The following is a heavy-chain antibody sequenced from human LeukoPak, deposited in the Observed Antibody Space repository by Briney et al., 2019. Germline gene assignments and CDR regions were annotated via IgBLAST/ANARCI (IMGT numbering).Heavy chain of an antibody. CDR1: GFTFSGSA. J-gene: IGHJ6*03. CDR2: IRSKANSYAT. CDR3: AKDGRQTTAGYMDV. V-gene: IGHV3-73*01. D-gene: IGHD4-17*01. Sequence: GGSLRLSCAASGFTFSGSAMHWVRQASGKGLEWVGRIRSKANSYATAYAASVKGRFTISRDDSKNTAYLQMNSLRAEDTAVYYCAKDGRQTTAGYMDVWGKGTTVTVSS.